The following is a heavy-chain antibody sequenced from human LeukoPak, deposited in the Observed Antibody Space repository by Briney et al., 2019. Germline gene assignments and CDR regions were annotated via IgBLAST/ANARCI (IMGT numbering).Heavy chain of an antibody. CDR2: ISSSSSYT. J-gene: IGHJ4*02. V-gene: IGHV3-11*06. CDR3: ARGYYGSGSLFDY. CDR1: GFTFSDYY. Sequence: PGGSLRLSCVASGFTFSDYYMSWIRQAPGKGLEWVSYISSSSSYTNYADSLKGRFTISRDNAKNSLYLQMNSLRDEDTAVYYCARGYYGSGSLFDYWGQGTLVTVSS. D-gene: IGHD3-10*01.